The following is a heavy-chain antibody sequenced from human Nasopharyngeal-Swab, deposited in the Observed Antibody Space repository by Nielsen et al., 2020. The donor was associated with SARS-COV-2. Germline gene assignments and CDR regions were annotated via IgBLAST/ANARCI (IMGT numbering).Heavy chain of an antibody. CDR2: IYSGGST. J-gene: IGHJ3*02. D-gene: IGHD4-23*01. Sequence: GVLKISCAASGFTVSSNYMSWVRQAPGKGLEWVSVIYSGGSTYYADSVKGRFTISRDNSTNTLYLQMNSLRAEDTAVYYCASCHDYGGNGGAFDIWGQGTMVTVSS. CDR1: GFTVSSNY. V-gene: IGHV3-53*01. CDR3: ASCHDYGGNGGAFDI.